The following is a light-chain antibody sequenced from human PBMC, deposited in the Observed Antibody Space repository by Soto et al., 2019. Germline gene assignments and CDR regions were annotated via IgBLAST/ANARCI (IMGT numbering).Light chain of an antibody. CDR1: SSDVGGYNY. V-gene: IGLV2-14*01. CDR2: DVF. CDR3: SSYTSSSTYV. J-gene: IGLJ1*01. Sequence: QSVLTQPASVSGSPGQSITISCTGTSSDVGGYNYVSWYQQHPGKAPKFLFYDVFIRLSGFFIRFSGSKFGNTASLTFFGLQAEDEADYYCSSYTSSSTYVFGTGTKVTVL.